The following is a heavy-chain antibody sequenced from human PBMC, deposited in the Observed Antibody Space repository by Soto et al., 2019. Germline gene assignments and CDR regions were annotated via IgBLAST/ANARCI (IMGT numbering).Heavy chain of an antibody. CDR3: AITHLRFGEHHY. J-gene: IGHJ4*02. CDR1: GHTFTSYD. V-gene: IGHV1-8*01. CDR2: MNPNSGNT. D-gene: IGHD3-10*01. Sequence: VQLVQSGAEVKKPGASEKVSCKASGHTFTSYDINWVRQATGQGLEWMGWMNPNSGNTGYAQKFQGRVTMTRNTSISTAYMELSSLRSEDTAVYYCAITHLRFGEHHYWGQGTLVIVSS.